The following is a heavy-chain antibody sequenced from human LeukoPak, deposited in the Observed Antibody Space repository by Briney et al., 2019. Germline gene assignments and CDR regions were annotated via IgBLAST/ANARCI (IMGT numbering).Heavy chain of an antibody. J-gene: IGHJ4*02. CDR2: ISWNSGSI. CDR3: ARGVPTGIDYFDY. CDR1: GFTFDDYA. D-gene: IGHD1-1*01. V-gene: IGHV3-9*01. Sequence: GGSLRLSCAASGFTFDDYAMHWVRQAPGNGLEWVSGISWNSGSIGYADSVKGRFTISRDNAKNSLYLQMNSLRAEDTALYYCARGVPTGIDYFDYWGQGTLVTVSS.